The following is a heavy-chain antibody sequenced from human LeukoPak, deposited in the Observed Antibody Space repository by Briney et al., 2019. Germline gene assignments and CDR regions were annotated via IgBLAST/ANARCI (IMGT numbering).Heavy chain of an antibody. J-gene: IGHJ4*02. D-gene: IGHD1-26*01. Sequence: PGGPPRLSCAASGFTFSSYAMSWVRQAPGKGLEWVSAISGSGGSTYYADSVKGRFTISRDNSKNTLYLQMNSLRAEDTAVYYCAKGLDGSYYTFFDYWGQGTLVTVSS. CDR3: AKGLDGSYYTFFDY. CDR1: GFTFSSYA. CDR2: ISGSGGST. V-gene: IGHV3-23*01.